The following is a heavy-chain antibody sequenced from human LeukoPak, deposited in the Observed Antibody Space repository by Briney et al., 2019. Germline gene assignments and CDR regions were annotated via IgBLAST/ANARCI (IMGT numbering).Heavy chain of an antibody. CDR2: ISNSSSTI. Sequence: GGSLRLSCAAPGFTFSSYSMNWVRQAPGKGLEWVSYISNSSSTIYYADSVKGRFTISRDNAKNSLYLQMNSLRAEDTAVYYCARFRSDYYYYMDIWGKGTTVTVSS. CDR3: ARFRSDYYYYMDI. J-gene: IGHJ6*03. CDR1: GFTFSSYS. V-gene: IGHV3-48*04.